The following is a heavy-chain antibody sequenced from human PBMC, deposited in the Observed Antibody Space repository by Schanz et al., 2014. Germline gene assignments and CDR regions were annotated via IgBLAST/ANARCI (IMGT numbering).Heavy chain of an antibody. Sequence: EVKMVESGGGLVKPGGSLRLSCAVSGFIVRSNYMTWVRQAPGKGLEWVAAVSSRSDEIKYADSVRGRFTISRDNSRSTMYLQMNSLRAEDTAVYYCARDHTTESYYSAGPPIDYWGQGTLLTVSS. CDR3: ARDHTTESYYSAGPPIDY. CDR2: VSSRSDEI. CDR1: GFIVRSNY. J-gene: IGHJ4*02. V-gene: IGHV3-66*01. D-gene: IGHD1-26*01.